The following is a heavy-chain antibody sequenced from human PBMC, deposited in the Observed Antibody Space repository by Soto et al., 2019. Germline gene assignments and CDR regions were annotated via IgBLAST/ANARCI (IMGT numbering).Heavy chain of an antibody. D-gene: IGHD3-3*01. CDR3: ARRTYDGLDV. V-gene: IGHV4-4*03. Sequence: QVQLQESGPGLVKPPGTLSLTCAVFGGSISSTNWWTWVRQPPGKGLEWIGEIYHSGSTNYNPSLKSRVTISVDKSQHQFSLTLSFVTAADTAVYYCARRTYDGLDVWGQGTTVTVSS. J-gene: IGHJ6*02. CDR2: IYHSGST. CDR1: GGSISSTNW.